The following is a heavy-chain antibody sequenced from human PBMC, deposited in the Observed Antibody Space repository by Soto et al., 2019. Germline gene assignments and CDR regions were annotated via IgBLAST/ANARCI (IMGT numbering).Heavy chain of an antibody. D-gene: IGHD3-10*01. CDR3: ERESAGSGKNNWFHP. V-gene: IGHV4-59*01. Sequence: PSETLSLTCTVSGGSISSYYWSWIRQPPGKGLEWIGYIYYSGSTYYNPSLKSRVTMSVDTSRNQLLLQLNSVTAADTAVYYCERESAGSGKNNWFHPCGKGTLVTVSS. CDR2: IYYSGST. J-gene: IGHJ5*02. CDR1: GGSISSYY.